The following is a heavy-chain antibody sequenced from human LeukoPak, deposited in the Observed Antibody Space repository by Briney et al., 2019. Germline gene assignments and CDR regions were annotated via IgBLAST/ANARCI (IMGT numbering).Heavy chain of an antibody. CDR3: AKGFTPDY. J-gene: IGHJ4*02. V-gene: IGHV3-9*01. CDR1: GFTFDDYA. CDR2: ISWNSGSI. Sequence: PGGSLRLSCAASGFTFDDYAMHWVRQAPGKGLEWVSGISWNSGSIGYADSVKGRFTISREDSKNTLYLQMNSLRGEDTAVYHCAKGFTPDYWGQGTLVTVSS.